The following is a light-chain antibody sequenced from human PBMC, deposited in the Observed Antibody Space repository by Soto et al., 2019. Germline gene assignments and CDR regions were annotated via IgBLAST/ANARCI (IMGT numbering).Light chain of an antibody. J-gene: IGLJ1*01. V-gene: IGLV1-40*01. Sequence: QLVLTQPPSVSGAPGQRVTISCTGGSSNIGAGYDVHWYQQLPGTAPKLLISGNNNRPSGVPDRFSGSKSGTSASLAINGLQAEDEVDYYCQSSDSSLSAVFGTGTKLTVL. CDR3: QSSDSSLSAV. CDR2: GNN. CDR1: SSNIGAGYD.